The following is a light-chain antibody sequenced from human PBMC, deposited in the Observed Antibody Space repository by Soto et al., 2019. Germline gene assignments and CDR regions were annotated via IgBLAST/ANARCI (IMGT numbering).Light chain of an antibody. CDR2: VESDGRH. V-gene: IGLV4-69*01. J-gene: IGLJ2*01. CDR3: QTWGTGIP. CDR1: SGHSRYT. Sequence: QSVLTQSPSAAASLGASVKLTCTLSSGHSRYTIAWHQKQPEKGPRYLMKVESDGRHSKGDGIPDRFSGSSSGAERYLIISGLQSEDEADYYCQTWGTGIPFGGGTKLTVL.